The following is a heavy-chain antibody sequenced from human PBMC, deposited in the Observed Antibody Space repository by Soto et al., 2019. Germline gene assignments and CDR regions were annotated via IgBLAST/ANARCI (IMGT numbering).Heavy chain of an antibody. D-gene: IGHD2-15*01. CDR2: IIPIFGTA. CDR1: GGTFSSYA. J-gene: IGHJ6*02. Sequence: QVQLVQSGAEVQKPGSSVKVSCKASGGTFSSYAISWVRQAPGQGLEWMGGIIPIFGTANYAQKFQGRVTITADESTSTAYMELSSLRSEDTAVYYCASYYCSGGSCYGNPYYYYGMDVWGQGTTVTVSS. CDR3: ASYYCSGGSCYGNPYYYYGMDV. V-gene: IGHV1-69*01.